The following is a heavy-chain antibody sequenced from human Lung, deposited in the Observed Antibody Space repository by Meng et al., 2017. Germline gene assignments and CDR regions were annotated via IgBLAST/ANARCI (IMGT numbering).Heavy chain of an antibody. CDR1: GGAISIGTYY. CDR3: ARYVFDSSSLYSNWFDP. D-gene: IGHD3-22*01. Sequence: QVQLQESRPGLVKPSHTLSLTCTGYGGAISIGTYYWGWIRQLPGKGLEWIAYIHYSGSTYYSPSLKSRVTISVDTSKNQLSLKLSSMTAADTAVYYCARYVFDSSSLYSNWFDPWGQGTLVTVSS. CDR2: IHYSGST. J-gene: IGHJ5*02. V-gene: IGHV4-31*03.